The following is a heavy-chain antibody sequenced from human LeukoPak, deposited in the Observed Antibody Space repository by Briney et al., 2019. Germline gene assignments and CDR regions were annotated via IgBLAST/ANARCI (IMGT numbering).Heavy chain of an antibody. V-gene: IGHV3-9*01. Sequence: GGSLRLSCAASGFTFDDYAMHWVRQAPGKGLEWVSGINLNSASIGYADSVNGLFTISRDNAQNSLYLQMNSLRAEDTALYYCAKDIAAAGTSGGYMDVWGKGTTVTISS. CDR1: GFTFDDYA. J-gene: IGHJ6*03. D-gene: IGHD6-13*01. CDR3: AKDIAAAGTSGGYMDV. CDR2: INLNSASI.